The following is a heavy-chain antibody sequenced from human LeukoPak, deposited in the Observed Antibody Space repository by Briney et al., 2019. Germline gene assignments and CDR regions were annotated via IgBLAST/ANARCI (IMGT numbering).Heavy chain of an antibody. J-gene: IGHJ3*01. D-gene: IGHD1-1*01. CDR3: AKAPTHQLAVEGRIGHAFDV. Sequence: GPCLTPSCAPAGPTLTNSCIACARQPAGNWLEWVLSIIGGGGSTFYADSVKGRFTISRNNSKNTLYLQMDSLRADDTAVYHCAKAPTHQLAVEGRIGHAFDVWGQGTLVTVSS. V-gene: IGHV3-23*01. CDR1: GPTLTNSC. CDR2: IIGGGGST.